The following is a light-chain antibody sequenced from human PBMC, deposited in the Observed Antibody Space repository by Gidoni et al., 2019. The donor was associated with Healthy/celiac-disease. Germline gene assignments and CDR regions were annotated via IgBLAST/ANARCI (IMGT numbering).Light chain of an antibody. CDR1: RSNIGSNY. V-gene: IGLV1-47*01. J-gene: IGLJ2*01. Sequence: QSVLTQPPSASVTPGQRVTISCSGSRSNIGSNYVYWYQQLPGTAPKLLIYRNNQRPSGVPDRFSGSKSGTSASLAISGLRSEDEADYYCAAWDDSLSGFVVFGGGTKLTVL. CDR2: RNN. CDR3: AAWDDSLSGFVV.